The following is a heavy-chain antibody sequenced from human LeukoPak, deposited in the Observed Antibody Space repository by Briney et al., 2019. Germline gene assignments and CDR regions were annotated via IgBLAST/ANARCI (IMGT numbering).Heavy chain of an antibody. CDR2: ISYDGGNK. Sequence: GRSLRLSCAASGFTFSSYAMHWVRQAPGKGLEWVAVISYDGGNKYYAESVKGRFTISRDNSKNTLYLQMNSLRAEDTAVYYCAKVPRQNGWFPLSDYWGQGALVTVSS. D-gene: IGHD6-19*01. CDR3: AKVPRQNGWFPLSDY. CDR1: GFTFSSYA. J-gene: IGHJ4*02. V-gene: IGHV3-30*18.